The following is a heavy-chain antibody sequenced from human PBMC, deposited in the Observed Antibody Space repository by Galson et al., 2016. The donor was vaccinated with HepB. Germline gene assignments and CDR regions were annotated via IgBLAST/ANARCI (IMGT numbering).Heavy chain of an antibody. V-gene: IGHV3-43*01. CDR2: ISWDVGTT. J-gene: IGHJ4*02. CDR3: GKGSKQWQVHRAPDS. D-gene: IGHD6-19*01. Sequence: SLRLSCAASGLTFDDYTMHWVRQAPGKGLEWVSLISWDVGTTYYIDSVRGRFTISRDNSKKSLYLQMNSLRTEDTGFYYCGKGSKQWQVHRAPDSWGQGTLVTVSS. CDR1: GLTFDDYT.